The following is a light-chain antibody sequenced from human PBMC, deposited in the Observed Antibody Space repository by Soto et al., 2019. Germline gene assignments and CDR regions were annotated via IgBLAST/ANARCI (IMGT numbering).Light chain of an antibody. Sequence: DIKMHPSHSSVSASAGDRITITCRASQDIGGRLAWFQQKPGKAPGLLIYAASTLQSGVPSRFSASGSGTEFTLTISSLQPDDFATYYCQQYNSYSEAFGQGTKVDNK. V-gene: IGKV1-5*01. CDR2: AAS. J-gene: IGKJ1*01. CDR1: QDIGGR. CDR3: QQYNSYSEA.